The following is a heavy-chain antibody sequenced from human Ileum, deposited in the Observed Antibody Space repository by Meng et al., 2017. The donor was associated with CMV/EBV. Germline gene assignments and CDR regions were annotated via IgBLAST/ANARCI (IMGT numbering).Heavy chain of an antibody. V-gene: IGHV1-2*06. Sequence: KVSCRASGYSFTGYYMHWVRQAPGQGLEWMGRINPDTGGTNYAQKFQGRVTMTRDTSISTAYMELSRPSSDDTAVYFCMTVTGNYPYWGQGALVTVSS. CDR2: INPDTGGT. D-gene: IGHD1-7*01. CDR3: MTVTGNYPY. J-gene: IGHJ4*02. CDR1: GYSFTGYY.